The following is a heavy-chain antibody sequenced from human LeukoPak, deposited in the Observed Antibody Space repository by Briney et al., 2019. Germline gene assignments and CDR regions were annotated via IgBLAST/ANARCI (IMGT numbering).Heavy chain of an antibody. CDR1: GYTFTNYG. CDR2: INAYNGNA. V-gene: IGHV1-18*01. D-gene: IGHD3-22*01. Sequence: ASVKVSCKASGYTFTNYGLSWVRQAPGQGLEWMGWINAYNGNANYAQKLQGRVTMTTDTPTSTAYMELRSLRSDDTAVYYCARVDLYYDSSGYSQAANDYWGQGILVTVSS. J-gene: IGHJ4*02. CDR3: ARVDLYYDSSGYSQAANDY.